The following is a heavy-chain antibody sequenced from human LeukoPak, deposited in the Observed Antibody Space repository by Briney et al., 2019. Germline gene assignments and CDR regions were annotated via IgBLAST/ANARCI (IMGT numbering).Heavy chain of an antibody. CDR2: IHPDGTAQ. CDR1: GFTFRTYW. J-gene: IGHJ1*01. Sequence: GGSLRLSCVASGFTFRTYWMSWVRQSPGKGLEWVANIHPDGTAQFYVDSVKGRFIISRDNAKNSLFLQMNSLRDEDMAVYCCAAGGSIGGFFPNWGQGTLVTVSS. D-gene: IGHD3-3*01. CDR3: AAGGSIGGFFPN. V-gene: IGHV3-7*01.